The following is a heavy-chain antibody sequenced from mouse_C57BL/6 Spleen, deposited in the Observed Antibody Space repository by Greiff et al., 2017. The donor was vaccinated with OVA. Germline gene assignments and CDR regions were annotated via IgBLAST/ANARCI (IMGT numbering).Heavy chain of an antibody. Sequence: EVKLVESGGGLVKPGGSLKLSCAASGFTFSSYAMSWVRQTPEKRLEWVATISDGGSYTYYPDNVKGRFTISRDNAKNNLYLQMSHLKSEDTAMYYCARDLLPEVFDYWGQGTTLTVSS. D-gene: IGHD2-1*01. J-gene: IGHJ2*01. CDR3: ARDLLPEVFDY. CDR2: ISDGGSYT. V-gene: IGHV5-4*01. CDR1: GFTFSSYA.